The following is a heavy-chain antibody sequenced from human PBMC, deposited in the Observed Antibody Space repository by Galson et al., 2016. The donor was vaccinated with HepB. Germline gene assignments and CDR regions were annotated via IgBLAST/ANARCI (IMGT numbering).Heavy chain of an antibody. CDR1: GGTFNTYA. D-gene: IGHD3-16*01. CDR3: ARGRSYHYDMDV. Sequence: SVKVSCKASGGTFNTYAISWVRQAPGQGLEWMGGIVPIFGAANYTQKFQGRVTITAEKSTSTGYMELNNLRSEDTAVYYCARGRSYHYDMDVWGQGTPVTVSS. V-gene: IGHV1-69*06. CDR2: IVPIFGAA. J-gene: IGHJ6*02.